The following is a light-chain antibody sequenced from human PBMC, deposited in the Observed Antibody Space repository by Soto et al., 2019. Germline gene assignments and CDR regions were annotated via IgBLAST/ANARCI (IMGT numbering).Light chain of an antibody. CDR1: QKVSPW. CDR2: DVS. CDR3: QQYESYSGT. J-gene: IGKJ1*01. Sequence: DIQMTQSPSALSASIGDTVTIACRASQKVSPWLAWYQQKPGKAPKLLIYDVSSLIRGVPPRFTGSGTGTEFTLTISGLHPEDFATYYCQQYESYSGTFGPGTKVDIK. V-gene: IGKV1-5*01.